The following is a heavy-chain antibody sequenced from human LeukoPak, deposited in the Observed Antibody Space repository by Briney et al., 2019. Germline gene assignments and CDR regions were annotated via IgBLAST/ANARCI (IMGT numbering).Heavy chain of an antibody. V-gene: IGHV3-30*02. CDR1: GFTFSSYG. J-gene: IGHJ4*02. D-gene: IGHD6-13*01. Sequence: GSLRLSCAASGFTFSSYGMHWVRQAPGKGLEWVAFIRYDGSNKNYADSVKGRVTISRDNSKNTLYLQMNSLRAEDTAVYYCAKDSSSWSPHYFDYWGQGTQVTVSS. CDR2: IRYDGSNK. CDR3: AKDSSSWSPHYFDY.